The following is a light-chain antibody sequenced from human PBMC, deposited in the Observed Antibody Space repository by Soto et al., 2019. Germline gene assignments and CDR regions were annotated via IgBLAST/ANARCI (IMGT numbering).Light chain of an antibody. CDR3: QHYGSSQYT. CDR1: QSVSSSY. J-gene: IGKJ2*01. CDR2: GAS. V-gene: IGKV3-20*01. Sequence: EIVLTQSPGTLSLSPGERATLSCRASQSVSSSYLAWYQQKPGQAPRLLIYGASSRATGIPDRFSGSGSGTDITLTISRLEPADFAVYYWQHYGSSQYTFGQGTKLEIK.